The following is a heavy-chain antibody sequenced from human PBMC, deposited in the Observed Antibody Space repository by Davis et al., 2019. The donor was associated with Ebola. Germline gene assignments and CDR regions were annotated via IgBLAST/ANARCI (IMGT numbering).Heavy chain of an antibody. Sequence: SETLSLTCTVSGGSISSYYWSWIRQPPGKGLEWIGYIYYSGSTNYNPSLKSRVTISVDTSKNQFSLKLSSVTAADTAVYYCASYYGSGRGGMDVWGQGTTVTVSS. D-gene: IGHD3-10*01. CDR3: ASYYGSGRGGMDV. CDR2: IYYSGST. V-gene: IGHV4-59*01. CDR1: GGSISSYY. J-gene: IGHJ6*02.